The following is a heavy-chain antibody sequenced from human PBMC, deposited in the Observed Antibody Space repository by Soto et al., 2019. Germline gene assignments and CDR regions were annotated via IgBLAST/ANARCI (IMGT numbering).Heavy chain of an antibody. CDR1: GFTFSSYA. CDR3: AKPSSSGFTYSFDY. J-gene: IGHJ4*02. V-gene: IGHV3-23*01. Sequence: GGSLRLSCAASGFTFSSYAMGWVRQAPGKGLEWVSAISGSGGSTYYADSVKGRFTISRDNSKNTLYLQMNSLRAEDTAVYYCAKPSSSGFTYSFDYWGQGTLVTVSS. D-gene: IGHD3-22*01. CDR2: ISGSGGST.